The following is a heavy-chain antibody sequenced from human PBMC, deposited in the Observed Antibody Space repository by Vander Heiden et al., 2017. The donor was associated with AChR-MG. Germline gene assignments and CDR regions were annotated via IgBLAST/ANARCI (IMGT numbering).Heavy chain of an antibody. J-gene: IGHJ4*02. CDR3: ARDMYYYDSSGYYYVGDY. D-gene: IGHD3-22*01. CDR2: ISYDGSNK. CDR1: GFTFSSYA. V-gene: IGHV3-30-3*01. Sequence: QVQLVESGGGVVQPGRSLRLSCAASGFTFSSYAMHWVRQAPGKGLEWVAVISYDGSNKYYADSVKGRFTISRDNSKNTLYLQMNSLRAEDTAVYYCARDMYYYDSSGYYYVGDYWGQGTLVTVSS.